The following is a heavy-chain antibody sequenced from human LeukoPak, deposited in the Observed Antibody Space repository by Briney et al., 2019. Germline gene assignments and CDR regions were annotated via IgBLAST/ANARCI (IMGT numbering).Heavy chain of an antibody. CDR2: IAPYEGDT. D-gene: IGHD3-9*01. J-gene: IGHJ1*01. CDR1: GYVFGAYG. CDR3: ASNFIRTGYFGEYYLH. V-gene: IGHV1-18*01. Sequence: ASVKVSCKVSGYVFGAYGLSWVRQAPDQGLEWLGWIAPYEGDTQYTPKLQDRISLTADTATTTVYMELRSLREDDSAVYYCASNFIRTGYFGEYYLHWGQGTQVVVSS.